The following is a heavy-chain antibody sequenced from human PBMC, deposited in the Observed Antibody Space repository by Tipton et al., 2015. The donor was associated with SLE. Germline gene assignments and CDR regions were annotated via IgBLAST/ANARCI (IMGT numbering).Heavy chain of an antibody. CDR2: IYYGGST. J-gene: IGHJ4*02. CDR3: ARFGSEWGSFDY. CDR1: GGSISSSSYY. Sequence: TLSLTCTVSGGSISSSSYYWGWIRQPPGKGLEWIGSIYYGGSTYYNTSLKSRVTISVDTSKNQFSLKLSSVTAADTAVYYCARFGSEWGSFDYLGQGTLVTVCS. V-gene: IGHV4-39*07. D-gene: IGHD3-10*01.